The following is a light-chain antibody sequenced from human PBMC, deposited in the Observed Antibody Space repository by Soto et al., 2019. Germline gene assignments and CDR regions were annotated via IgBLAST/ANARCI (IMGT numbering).Light chain of an antibody. J-gene: IGKJ4*01. CDR3: QQYQWRPIT. CDR1: QSAHNN. Sequence: DIVMTQSPATLSVSPGERATLSCRASQSAHNNLAWYQQNPGQAPRPLICLTSTRATRVPARFSGSGSGTVFALTISSLQSEDFAFYYCQQYQWRPITCGGGTKVEIK. V-gene: IGKV3-15*01. CDR2: LTS.